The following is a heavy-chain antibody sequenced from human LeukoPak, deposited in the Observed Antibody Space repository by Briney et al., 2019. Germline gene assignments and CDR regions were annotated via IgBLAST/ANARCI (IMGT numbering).Heavy chain of an antibody. J-gene: IGHJ3*02. D-gene: IGHD2-15*01. CDR3: ARDLVVVAATHDAFDI. CDR1: GFTFSSYW. CDR2: IKQDGSEK. V-gene: IGHV3-7*03. Sequence: GGSLRLSCAASGFTFSSYWMSWVRQAPGKGLEWVANIKQDGSEKYYVDSVKGRFTISRDNAKNSLYLQMNSLRAEDTALYHCARDLVVVAATHDAFDIWGQGTMVTVSS.